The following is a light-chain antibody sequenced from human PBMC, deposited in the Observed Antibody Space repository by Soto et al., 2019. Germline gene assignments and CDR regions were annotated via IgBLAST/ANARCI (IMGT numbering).Light chain of an antibody. CDR1: TGAVTSGYY. CDR2: STS. CDR3: LLYYGGAQPV. J-gene: IGLJ2*01. Sequence: QAVVTQEPSLTVSPGGTVTLTCASSTGAVTSGYYPNWFQQKPGQAPRVLIYSTSNKHSWTPARFSGSLLGGKAALTLSGVQPEDEAEYYCLLYYGGAQPVFGGGTKVTVL. V-gene: IGLV7-43*01.